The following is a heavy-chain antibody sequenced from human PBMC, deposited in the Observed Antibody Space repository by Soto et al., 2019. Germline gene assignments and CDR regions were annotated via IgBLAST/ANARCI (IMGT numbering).Heavy chain of an antibody. J-gene: IGHJ5*02. CDR2: ISSSGSTI. CDR3: ARDCSSYCTNGVQLGFEH. V-gene: IGHV3-48*03. D-gene: IGHD2-8*01. CDR1: RFTFSSYE. Sequence: PGCSMRISSAASRFTFSSYEMNWVRKDTGKGLEWVSYISSSGSTIYYADSVKGRFTISRDNAKNSLYLQMNSLRAEDTAVYYCARDCSSYCTNGVQLGFEHWGQGTLVSVYS.